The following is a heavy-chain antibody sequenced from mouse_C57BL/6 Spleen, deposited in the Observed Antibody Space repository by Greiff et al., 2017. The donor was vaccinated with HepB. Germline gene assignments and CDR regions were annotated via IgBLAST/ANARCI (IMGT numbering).Heavy chain of an antibody. V-gene: IGHV1-42*01. CDR2: INPSTGGT. CDR3: ARTTTVRAMDY. D-gene: IGHD1-1*01. Sequence: EVQLQQSGPELVKPGASVKISCKASGYSFTGYYMNWVKQSPEKSLEWIGEINPSTGGTTYNQKFKAKATLTVDKSSSTAYMQLKSLTSEDSAVYYCARTTTVRAMDYWGQGTSVTVSS. J-gene: IGHJ4*01. CDR1: GYSFTGYY.